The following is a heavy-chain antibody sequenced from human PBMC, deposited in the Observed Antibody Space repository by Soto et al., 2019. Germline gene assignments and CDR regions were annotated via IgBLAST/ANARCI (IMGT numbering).Heavy chain of an antibody. V-gene: IGHV3-33*01. CDR2: IWYDGSNK. Sequence: QVQLVESGGGVVQPGRSLRLSCAASGFTFSSYGMHWVRQAPGKGLEWVAVIWYDGSNKYYADSVKGRFTISRDNSKHTLYLQMNSLRAEDTAVYYCARGENYLSSGYLGYWGQGTLVTVSS. D-gene: IGHD6-19*01. CDR3: ARGENYLSSGYLGY. J-gene: IGHJ4*02. CDR1: GFTFSSYG.